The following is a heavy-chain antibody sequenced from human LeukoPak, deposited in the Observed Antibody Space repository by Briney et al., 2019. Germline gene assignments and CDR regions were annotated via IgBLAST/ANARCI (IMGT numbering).Heavy chain of an antibody. V-gene: IGHV4-34*01. CDR2: INHSGNT. CDR3: ARRRQYNSSLFSNLAL. CDR1: GGSFSGYY. J-gene: IGHJ2*01. Sequence: PSETLSLTCAVYGGSFSGYYWSWIRQPPGKGLEWIGEINHSGNTNYNPSLKSRVTISVDTSKNQFSLKLTSVTAADTAVYYCARRRQYNSSLFSNLALWGRGTLVTVSS. D-gene: IGHD1-1*01.